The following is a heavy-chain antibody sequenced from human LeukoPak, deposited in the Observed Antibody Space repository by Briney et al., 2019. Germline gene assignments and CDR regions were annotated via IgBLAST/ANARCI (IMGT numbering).Heavy chain of an antibody. CDR3: ARHVTGQPEGY. J-gene: IGHJ4*02. CDR1: GGSISSSDYY. CDR2: MSYSGKT. Sequence: SETLSLTCTASGGSISSSDYYWGWIRQPPGKGLEWIGSMSYSGKTFYNPSLKSRVTMSVDTSKRQISLNLSSVTAADTAVYYYARHVTGQPEGYWGQGTLVTVSS. V-gene: IGHV4-39*01.